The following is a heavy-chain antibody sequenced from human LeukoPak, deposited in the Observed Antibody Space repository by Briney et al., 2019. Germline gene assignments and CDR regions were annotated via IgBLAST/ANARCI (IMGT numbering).Heavy chain of an antibody. CDR2: IYTSGST. D-gene: IGHD2-8*01. J-gene: IGHJ6*02. CDR1: GGSISSYY. CDR3: ARGEDIVLMVAGYGMDV. V-gene: IGHV4-4*07. Sequence: SETLSLTCTVSGGSISSYYWSWIRQPAGKGLEWIGRIYTSGSTNYNPSLKSRVTMSVDTSKNQFSLKLSSVTAADTAVYYCARGEDIVLMVAGYGMDVWGQGTTVTVSS.